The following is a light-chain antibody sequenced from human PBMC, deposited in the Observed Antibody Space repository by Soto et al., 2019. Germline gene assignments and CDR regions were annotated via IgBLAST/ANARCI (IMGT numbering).Light chain of an antibody. J-gene: IGLJ7*01. CDR1: RFNIGRYS. Sequence: QPVLTQPPSASGTPGQTVIMSCSGTRFNIGRYSVNWYQQFPGTAPKLLIFNDDHRPSGVPDRFSGSKSGTSMSLANSGLQPEDEADYFCGAWDGTMDGPVLGGGTQLTVL. CDR2: NDD. V-gene: IGLV1-44*01. CDR3: GAWDGTMDGPV.